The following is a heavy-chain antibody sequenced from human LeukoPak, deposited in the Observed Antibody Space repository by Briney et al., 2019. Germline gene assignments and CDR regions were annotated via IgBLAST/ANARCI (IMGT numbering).Heavy chain of an antibody. CDR2: ISYDGSNK. V-gene: IGHV3-30-3*01. CDR1: GFTFSSYA. Sequence: GGSLRLSCAASGFTFSSYAMHWVRQAPGKGLEWVAVISYDGSNKYYADSVKGRFTISRDNSKNTLYLQMNSLRAEDTAVYYCAKDPHFGDYWGQGTLVTVSS. D-gene: IGHD3-10*01. J-gene: IGHJ4*02. CDR3: AKDPHFGDY.